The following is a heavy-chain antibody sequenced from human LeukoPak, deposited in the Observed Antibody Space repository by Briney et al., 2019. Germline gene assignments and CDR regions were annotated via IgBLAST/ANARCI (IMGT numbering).Heavy chain of an antibody. V-gene: IGHV5-51*01. Sequence: GESLKISCKGSGYSFTSYWIGWVRQMPGKGLEWMGIIYPGDSDTRYSPSFQGQVTISADKSISTAYLQWSSLKASDTAMYYCARHPRAGYSGSYPYYYYGMDVWGQGTTVTVSS. CDR2: IYPGDSDT. J-gene: IGHJ6*02. CDR3: ARHPRAGYSGSYPYYYYGMDV. D-gene: IGHD1-26*01. CDR1: GYSFTSYW.